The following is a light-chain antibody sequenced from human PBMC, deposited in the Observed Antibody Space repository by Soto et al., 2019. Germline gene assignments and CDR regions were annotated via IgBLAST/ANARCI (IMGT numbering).Light chain of an antibody. CDR3: QRYGSFPAT. CDR2: AAS. J-gene: IGKJ1*01. V-gene: IGKV1D-16*01. CDR1: QGISRW. Sequence: DIQMTQSPSSLSASVGDRVTINCRASQGISRWLAWYQLKPGKAPKSLIYAASTLQSGVPSRFRGSGYGTHFALTVSSVQPEDSATYYCQRYGSFPATFGQGTKVEI.